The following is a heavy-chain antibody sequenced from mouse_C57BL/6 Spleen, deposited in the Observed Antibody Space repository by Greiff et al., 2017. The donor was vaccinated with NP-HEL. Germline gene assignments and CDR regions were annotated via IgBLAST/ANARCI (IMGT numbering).Heavy chain of an antibody. D-gene: IGHD1-1*01. CDR1: GYAFSSSW. V-gene: IGHV1-82*01. CDR2: IYPGDGDT. Sequence: VQLQQSGPELVKPGASVKISCKASGYAFSSSWMNWVKQRPGKGLEWIGRIYPGDGDTNYNGKFKGKATLTADKSSSTAYMQLSSLTSEDSAVYVCARSYYYGSSYRAMDYWGQGTSVTVSS. CDR3: ARSYYYGSSYRAMDY. J-gene: IGHJ4*01.